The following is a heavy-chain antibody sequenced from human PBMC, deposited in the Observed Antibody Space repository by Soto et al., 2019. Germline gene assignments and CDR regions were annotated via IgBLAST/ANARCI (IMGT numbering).Heavy chain of an antibody. D-gene: IGHD7-27*01. Sequence: QVQLQESGPGLVKPSETLSLTCTVSGGSISSYYWSWIRQPPGKGLECIGYIYYSGSTNYNPSLKSRFTMSVDTSKNQFSLKLSSVTAADTAVYYCARQRNWAANYWNFDLWGRGTLVTVSS. V-gene: IGHV4-59*08. CDR3: ARQRNWAANYWNFDL. CDR1: GGSISSYY. CDR2: IYYSGST. J-gene: IGHJ2*01.